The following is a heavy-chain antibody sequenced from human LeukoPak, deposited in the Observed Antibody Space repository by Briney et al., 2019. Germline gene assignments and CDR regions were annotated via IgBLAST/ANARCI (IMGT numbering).Heavy chain of an antibody. V-gene: IGHV3-7*02. D-gene: IGHD2-2*01. CDR1: GFTFSNYW. CDR2: IKQDEAAK. Sequence: GGSLRLSCAASGFTFSNYWMSWVRQAPGKGLEWVATIKQDEAAKYYVDSVKRPFTISRDNAKNSLFMQINSLRAEDTAVYYWASVRGYCGSTTCHWYYIDSWGQGRLVTVSS. J-gene: IGHJ4*02. CDR3: ASVRGYCGSTTCHWYYIDS.